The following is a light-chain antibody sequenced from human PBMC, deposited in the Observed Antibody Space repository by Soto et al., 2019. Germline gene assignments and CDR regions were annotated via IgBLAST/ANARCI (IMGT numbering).Light chain of an antibody. V-gene: IGLV2-14*01. CDR3: TSYTSSSTYV. Sequence: SALTQPASVSGSPGQSITISCTGTASDVGVYNYVSWYQHHPGEAPKLMIYEVNDRPSGVSNRFSGSKSGNTASLTISGLQAEDEADYYCTSYTSSSTYVFGTGTKVTVL. CDR1: ASDVGVYNY. CDR2: EVN. J-gene: IGLJ1*01.